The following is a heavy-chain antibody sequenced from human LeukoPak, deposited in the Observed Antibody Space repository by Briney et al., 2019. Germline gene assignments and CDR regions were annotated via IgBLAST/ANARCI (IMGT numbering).Heavy chain of an antibody. CDR1: GLTFSSYA. Sequence: PGGSLRLSCAASGLTFSSYAMHWVRQAPGKGLEWVAVVSYDGSNKYYADSVKGRFTISRDNSKNTLYLQMNSLRAEDTAVYYCAKWGLEWVPAAIPGAYFDYWGQGTLVTVSS. J-gene: IGHJ4*02. CDR2: VSYDGSNK. CDR3: AKWGLEWVPAAIPGAYFDY. V-gene: IGHV3-30-3*02. D-gene: IGHD2-2*02.